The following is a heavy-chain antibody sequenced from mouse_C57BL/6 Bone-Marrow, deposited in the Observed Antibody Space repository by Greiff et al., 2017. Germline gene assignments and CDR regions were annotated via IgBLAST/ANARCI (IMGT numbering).Heavy chain of an antibody. J-gene: IGHJ1*03. CDR2: IWSGGST. CDR3: ARFIWYFDV. V-gene: IGHV2-2*01. CDR1: VFSLTSYG. Sequence: VKLMESGPGLVQPSQSLSITCTVSVFSLTSYGVHWVRQSPGKGLEWLGVIWSGGSTDYNAAFISRLSISKDNSKSQVFFKMNSLQADDTAIYYCARFIWYFDVWGTGTTVTVSS. D-gene: IGHD1-1*01.